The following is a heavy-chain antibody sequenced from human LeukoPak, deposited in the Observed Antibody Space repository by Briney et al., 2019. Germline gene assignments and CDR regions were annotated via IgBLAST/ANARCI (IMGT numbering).Heavy chain of an antibody. Sequence: ASVKVSCKASGYTFTSYGISWVRQAPGQGLEWMGWISAYNGNANYAQKLQGRVTMTTDTSTSTVYMELSSLRSEDTAVYYCAREVGPPYYDFWSGYFSASDAFDIWGQGTMVTVSS. CDR1: GYTFTSYG. D-gene: IGHD3-3*01. V-gene: IGHV1-18*01. CDR2: ISAYNGNA. J-gene: IGHJ3*02. CDR3: AREVGPPYYDFWSGYFSASDAFDI.